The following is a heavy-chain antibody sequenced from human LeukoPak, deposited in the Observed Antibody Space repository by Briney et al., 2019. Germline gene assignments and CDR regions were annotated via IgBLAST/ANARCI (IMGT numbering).Heavy chain of an antibody. CDR1: GGSISSYY. V-gene: IGHV4-59*08. CDR3: ARRLRLDWFDP. J-gene: IGHJ5*02. Sequence: PSETLSFTCTVSGGSISSYYWSWIRQPPGKGLEWIGYIYYSGSTNYNPSLKSRVTISVDTSKNQFSLKLSSVTAADTAVYYCARRLRLDWFDPWGQGTLVTVSS. CDR2: IYYSGST. D-gene: IGHD6-19*01.